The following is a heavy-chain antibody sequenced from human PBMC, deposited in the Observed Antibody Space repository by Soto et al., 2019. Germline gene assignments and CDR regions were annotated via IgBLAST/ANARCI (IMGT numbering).Heavy chain of an antibody. CDR2: IIPIFGTA. V-gene: IGHV1-69*13. Sequence: EASVKVSCKASGGTFSSYAISWVRQAPGQGLEWMGGIIPIFGTANYAQKFQGRVTITADESTSTAYMELSSLRSEDTAVYYCARSAGEYGSGSYRILDYWGQGTLVTV. CDR1: GGTFSSYA. D-gene: IGHD3-10*01. CDR3: ARSAGEYGSGSYRILDY. J-gene: IGHJ4*02.